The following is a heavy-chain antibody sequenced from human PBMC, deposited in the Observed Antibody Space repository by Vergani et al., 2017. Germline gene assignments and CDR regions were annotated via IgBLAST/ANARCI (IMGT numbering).Heavy chain of an antibody. CDR3: ARVNTETNGHLYYYYYMDV. J-gene: IGHJ6*03. V-gene: IGHV4-34*01. CDR1: GESFTSYH. D-gene: IGHD4-11*01. CDR2: IDHTGRP. Sequence: QVQLQQWGGGLLKPSETLSLTCVVNGESFTSYHWTWIRQSPGEGLEWVGDIDHTGRPDYNPSHKSRLTMSGDKSRNQFSLTLNSVTATDTAIYFCARVNTETNGHLYYYYYMDVWGQGTAVTVS.